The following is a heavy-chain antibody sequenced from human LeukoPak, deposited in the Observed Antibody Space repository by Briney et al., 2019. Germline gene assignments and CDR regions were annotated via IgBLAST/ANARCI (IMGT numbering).Heavy chain of an antibody. V-gene: IGHV4-59*08. Sequence: SETLSLTCTVSGGSISGYYWSWLRQPPGKGLEWIGYIHYSGSTNYNPSLKSRVTISLDTSKKQFFLRLSSVTAADTAVYYCAMYDSFFDYCGQGTLVTVSS. CDR1: GGSISGYY. CDR3: AMYDSFFDY. CDR2: IHYSGST. J-gene: IGHJ4*02. D-gene: IGHD1-1*01.